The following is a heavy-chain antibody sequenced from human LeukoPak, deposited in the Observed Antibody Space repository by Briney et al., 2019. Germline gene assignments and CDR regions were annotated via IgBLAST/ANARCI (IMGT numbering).Heavy chain of an antibody. CDR2: IRSKAYGGTT. CDR1: GFTFGDYA. V-gene: IGHV3-49*03. Sequence: PGRSLRLSCTASGFTFGDYAMSWFRQAPGKGLEWVGFIRSKAYGGTTEYAASVKGRFTISRDDSKSIAYLRMNSLKTEDTAVYYCTRPKVAATPGWFDPWGQGTLVTVSS. J-gene: IGHJ5*02. D-gene: IGHD2-15*01. CDR3: TRPKVAATPGWFDP.